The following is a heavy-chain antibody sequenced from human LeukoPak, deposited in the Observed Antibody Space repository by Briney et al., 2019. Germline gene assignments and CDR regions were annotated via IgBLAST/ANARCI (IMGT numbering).Heavy chain of an antibody. J-gene: IGHJ6*03. CDR2: IYRDGRS. V-gene: IGHV3-53*01. D-gene: IGHD2-2*01. Sequence: PGGSLKLSCAASGFSVTRHYMHWVRQAPGKGLEWVSFIYRDGRSYPADSVEGRFTISRDDSKNTLYLQMNNLRVDDTAVYYCAREPAIMRLTDYYYYFDVCGKGTSVTVSS. CDR1: GFSVTRHY. CDR3: AREPAIMRLTDYYYYFDV.